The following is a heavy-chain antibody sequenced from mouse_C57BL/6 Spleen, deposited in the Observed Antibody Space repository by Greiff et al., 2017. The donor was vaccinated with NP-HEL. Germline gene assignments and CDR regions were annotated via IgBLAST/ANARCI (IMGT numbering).Heavy chain of an antibody. CDR3: TRGGYPYAMDC. J-gene: IGHJ4*01. D-gene: IGHD2-2*01. V-gene: IGHV1-15*01. CDR2: IDPETGGT. Sequence: VQLQQSGAELVRPGASVTLSCKASGYTFTDYEMHWVKQTPVHGLEWIGAIDPETGGTAYNQKFKGKAILTADNSSSTAYMELRSLTSEDSAVYYCTRGGYPYAMDCWGQGTSVTVSS. CDR1: GYTFTDYE.